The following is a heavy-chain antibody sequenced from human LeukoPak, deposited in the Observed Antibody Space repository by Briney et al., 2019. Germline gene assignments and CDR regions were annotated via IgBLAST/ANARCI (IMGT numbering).Heavy chain of an antibody. V-gene: IGHV4-39*01. CDR3: ASNLSGYNNFDY. J-gene: IGHJ4*02. CDR1: GGSISSTGYY. D-gene: IGHD5-12*01. CDR2: IYYSGNT. Sequence: PSETLSLTCTVSGGSISSTGYYWAWIRQPPGKGLEWIGTIYYSGNTYYNPSLKSRVTISVDTSKNQFALKLGSVTAADTAVYYCASNLSGYNNFDYWGQGTLVTVSS.